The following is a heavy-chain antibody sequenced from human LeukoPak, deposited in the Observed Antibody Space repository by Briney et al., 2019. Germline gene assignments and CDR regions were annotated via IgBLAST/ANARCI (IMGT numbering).Heavy chain of an antibody. V-gene: IGHV3-23*01. Sequence: PGGSLRLSCAASGFTFSSYAMSWVRQAPGKGLEWVSAISGSGGSTYYADSVKGRFTISRDNSKNTLYLQMNSLRAEDTAVYYCAKYDSSGYYYYADYWGQGTLVTVSS. D-gene: IGHD3-22*01. J-gene: IGHJ4*02. CDR1: GFTFSSYA. CDR2: ISGSGGST. CDR3: AKYDSSGYYYYADY.